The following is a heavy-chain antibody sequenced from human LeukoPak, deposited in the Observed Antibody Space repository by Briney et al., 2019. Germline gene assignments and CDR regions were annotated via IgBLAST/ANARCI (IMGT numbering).Heavy chain of an antibody. CDR1: GFTFSSYE. Sequence: PGGSLRLSCAASGFTFSSYEMNWVRQAPGKGLEWIGEINHSGSTNYNPSLKSRVTISVDTSKNQFSLKLSSVTAADTAVYYCARTRMVRGVISYRFDYWGQETLVTVSS. V-gene: IGHV4-34*01. CDR3: ARTRMVRGVISYRFDY. J-gene: IGHJ4*02. D-gene: IGHD3-10*01. CDR2: INHSGST.